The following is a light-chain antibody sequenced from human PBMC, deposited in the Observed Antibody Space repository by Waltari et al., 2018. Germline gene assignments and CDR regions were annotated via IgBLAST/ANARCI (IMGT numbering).Light chain of an antibody. J-gene: IGKJ4*01. Sequence: EIVLTHSPATLSLSPGERATLSCRASQSVSSYLAWYQQKPGQAPRLLIYDASNRATGIPARFSGSGSGTDFTLTISSLEPEDFAVYYCQQRSNSFTFGGGTKVEIK. V-gene: IGKV3-11*01. CDR3: QQRSNSFT. CDR2: DAS. CDR1: QSVSSY.